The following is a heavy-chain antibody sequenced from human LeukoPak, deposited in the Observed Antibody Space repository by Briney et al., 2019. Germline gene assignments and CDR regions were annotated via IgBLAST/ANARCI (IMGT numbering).Heavy chain of an antibody. Sequence: PSETLSLTCTVSGDSINVYSWNWIRQSPGKGLEWIAYMYYSGTTNYNPSLENRVAISLDLSRHQFSLRLNSVTAADTAVHYCAREGNNWKAYNWFDPWGQGTLVTVSS. J-gene: IGHJ5*02. CDR1: GDSINVYS. D-gene: IGHD1-20*01. CDR3: AREGNNWKAYNWFDP. CDR2: MYYSGTT. V-gene: IGHV4-59*12.